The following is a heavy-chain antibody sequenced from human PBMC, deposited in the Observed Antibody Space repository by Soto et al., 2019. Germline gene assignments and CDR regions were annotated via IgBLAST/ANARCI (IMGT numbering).Heavy chain of an antibody. D-gene: IGHD2-15*01. CDR1: GGSISSGDYY. CDR3: ARVLDPSWFDP. CDR2: IYYSGST. V-gene: IGHV4-30-4*01. Sequence: QVQLQESGPGLVKPSQTLSLTCTVSGGSISSGDYYWRWIRQPPGKGLEWIGYIYYSGSTYYNPSHRSRVTISVDTSKIQFSLKLSSVTAADTAVYFCARVLDPSWFDPWGQGTLVTVSS. J-gene: IGHJ5*02.